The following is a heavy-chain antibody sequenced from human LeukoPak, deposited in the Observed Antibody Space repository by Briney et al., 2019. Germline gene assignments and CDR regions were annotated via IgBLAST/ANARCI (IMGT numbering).Heavy chain of an antibody. Sequence: GGSLRLSCAASGFTFSSYSMNWVRQAPGKGLEWVSSISSSSSYIYYADSVKGRFTISKDNAKNSLYLQMNSLRAEDTAVYYCARDAGYSSSCYYYWGQGTLVTVSS. CDR1: GFTFSSYS. V-gene: IGHV3-21*01. J-gene: IGHJ4*02. CDR2: ISSSSSYI. D-gene: IGHD6-13*01. CDR3: ARDAGYSSSCYYY.